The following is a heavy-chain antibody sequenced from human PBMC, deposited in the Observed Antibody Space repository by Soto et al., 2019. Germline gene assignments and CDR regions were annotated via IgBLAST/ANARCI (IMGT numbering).Heavy chain of an antibody. CDR2: IYPGDSDT. D-gene: IGHD2-2*01. Sequence: PGESLKISCKGSGYSFTSYWIGWVRQMPGKGLEWMGIIYPGDSDTRYSPSFQGQVTISADKSISTAYLQWSSLKASDTAMYYCARHLVPAAKHYYYDGMDVWGQGTTVTVSS. CDR1: GYSFTSYW. CDR3: ARHLVPAAKHYYYDGMDV. V-gene: IGHV5-51*01. J-gene: IGHJ6*02.